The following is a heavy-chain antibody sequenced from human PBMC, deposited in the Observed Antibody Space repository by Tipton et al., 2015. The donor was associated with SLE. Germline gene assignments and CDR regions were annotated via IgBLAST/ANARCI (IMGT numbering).Heavy chain of an antibody. CDR3: AREFRGGHDAFDI. Sequence: TLSLTCTVSGGSISSTTHYWGWIRQPPGKGLEWIGSIYHSGNTYYNPSQKSRVTISVDTSQNQFSLKLSSVTAADTAVYYCAREFRGGHDAFDIWGQGTMVTVSS. CDR2: IYHSGNT. CDR1: GGSISSTTHY. J-gene: IGHJ3*02. V-gene: IGHV4-39*07. D-gene: IGHD3-10*01.